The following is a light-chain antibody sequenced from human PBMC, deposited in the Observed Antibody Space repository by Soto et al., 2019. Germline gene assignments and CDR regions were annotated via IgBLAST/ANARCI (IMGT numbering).Light chain of an antibody. Sequence: QSALAQPASVSGSPGQSITISCTGTSSDVGGYNYVSWYQHHPGKAPKLMIYEVTNRPSGVSNRFSGSKSGNTASLTISGLQAEDEGDYYCLSYASSRTLIFGGGTKLTVL. J-gene: IGLJ2*01. CDR3: LSYASSRTLI. CDR2: EVT. V-gene: IGLV2-14*01. CDR1: SSDVGGYNY.